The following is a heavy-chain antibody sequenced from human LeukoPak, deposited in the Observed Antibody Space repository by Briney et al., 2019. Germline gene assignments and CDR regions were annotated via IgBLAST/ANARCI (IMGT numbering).Heavy chain of an antibody. J-gene: IGHJ4*02. D-gene: IGHD3-22*01. CDR3: ARDKALYYDSSGYYYVEDY. V-gene: IGHV1-18*01. CDR2: ISAYNGNT. Sequence: GASVKVSCKASGYTFTSYDINWVRQAPGQGLEWMGWISAYNGNTNYAQKLQGRVTMTTDTSTSTAYMELRSLRSDDTAVYYCARDKALYYDSSGYYYVEDYWGQGTLVTVSS. CDR1: GYTFTSYD.